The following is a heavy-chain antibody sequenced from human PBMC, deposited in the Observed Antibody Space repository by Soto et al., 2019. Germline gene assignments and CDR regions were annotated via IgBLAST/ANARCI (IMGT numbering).Heavy chain of an antibody. Sequence: SQPLSLTCAVYGGSLIGDYWSWIRKHPGKGLEWIGYIYYSGSTYYNPSLKSRVTISVDTSKNQFSLKLSSVTAADTAMYYCARECGKAPYYVDYWGQGTLVT. J-gene: IGHJ4*02. CDR2: IYYSGST. CDR3: ARECGKAPYYVDY. CDR1: GGSLIGDY. V-gene: IGHV4-31*11. D-gene: IGHD2-15*01.